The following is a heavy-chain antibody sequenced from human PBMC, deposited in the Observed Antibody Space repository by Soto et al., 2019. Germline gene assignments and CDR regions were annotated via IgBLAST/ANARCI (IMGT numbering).Heavy chain of an antibody. CDR2: ISAYNGNT. CDR1: GYSFTSYG. V-gene: IGHV1-18*01. Sequence: GVSAKVSCKASGYSFTSYGLSWVRQAPGQGLEWMGWISAYNGNTNYAQKLQGRVTMTTDTSTSTAYMELRSLRSDDTAVYYCAREAYANDAFDIWGQGTMVTVSS. D-gene: IGHD2-8*01. J-gene: IGHJ3*02. CDR3: AREAYANDAFDI.